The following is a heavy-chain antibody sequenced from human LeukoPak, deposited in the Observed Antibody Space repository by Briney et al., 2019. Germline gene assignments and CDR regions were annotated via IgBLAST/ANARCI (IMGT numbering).Heavy chain of an antibody. CDR2: ISYDGSNK. CDR1: GFTFSSYA. Sequence: GSLRLSCAASGFTFSSYAMHWVRQAPGKGLEWVAVISYDGSNKYYADSVKGRFTISRDNSKNTLYLQMNSLRAEDTAVYYCARDAGEYYFDYWGQGTLVTVSS. CDR3: ARDAGEYYFDY. J-gene: IGHJ4*02. D-gene: IGHD3-10*01. V-gene: IGHV3-30-3*01.